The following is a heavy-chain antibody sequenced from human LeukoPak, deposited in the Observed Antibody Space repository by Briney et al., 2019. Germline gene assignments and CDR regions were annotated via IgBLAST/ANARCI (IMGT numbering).Heavy chain of an antibody. J-gene: IGHJ5*02. D-gene: IGHD6-19*01. CDR1: GYTFTSYG. Sequence: ASVKVSCKASGYTFTSYGISWVRQAPGQGLEWMGWMNPNSGNTGYAQKFQGRVTMTRNTSISTAYMELSSLRSEDTAVYYCARSVVRIAVAGTINWFDPWGQGTLVTVSS. CDR2: MNPNSGNT. V-gene: IGHV1-8*02. CDR3: ARSVVRIAVAGTINWFDP.